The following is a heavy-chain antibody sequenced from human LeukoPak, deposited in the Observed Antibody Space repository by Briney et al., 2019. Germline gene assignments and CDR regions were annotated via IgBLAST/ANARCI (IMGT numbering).Heavy chain of an antibody. V-gene: IGHV3-9*01. D-gene: IGHD3-10*01. Sequence: GGSLRLSCAASGFTFDDYAMHWVRQAPGEGLEGVSGISWNSGSIGYADSVKGRFTISRDNAKNSLYLQMNSLRAEDTALYYCAKGQGSYSYHYGMDVWGQGTTVTVSS. CDR2: ISWNSGSI. CDR3: AKGQGSYSYHYGMDV. J-gene: IGHJ6*02. CDR1: GFTFDDYA.